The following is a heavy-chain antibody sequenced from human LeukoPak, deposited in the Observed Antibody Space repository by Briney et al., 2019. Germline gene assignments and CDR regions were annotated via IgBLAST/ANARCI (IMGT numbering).Heavy chain of an antibody. Sequence: SETLSLTCAVSGGSISSTNWWSWVRQPPGKGLEWIGEIYRSGTTNYKPSLKSRVTISLDKSRNHFSLKLTSVTAADSAVYYCARSPNYYGSENWGQGTLVTVSS. J-gene: IGHJ4*02. CDR1: GGSISSTNW. V-gene: IGHV4-4*02. CDR2: IYRSGTT. D-gene: IGHD3-10*01. CDR3: ARSPNYYGSEN.